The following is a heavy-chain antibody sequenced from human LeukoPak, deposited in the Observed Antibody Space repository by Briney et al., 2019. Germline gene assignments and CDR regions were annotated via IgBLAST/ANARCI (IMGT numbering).Heavy chain of an antibody. CDR3: ARADCSGGSCYVQAYYFDY. J-gene: IGHJ4*02. V-gene: IGHV3-21*01. D-gene: IGHD2-15*01. Sequence: KTGGSLRLSCAASGFTFSNYAMSWVRQAPGKGLEWVSSISSSSSYIYYADSVKGRFTISRDNAKNSLYLQMNSLRAEDTAVYYCARADCSGGSCYVQAYYFDYWGQGTLVTVSS. CDR1: GFTFSNYA. CDR2: ISSSSSYI.